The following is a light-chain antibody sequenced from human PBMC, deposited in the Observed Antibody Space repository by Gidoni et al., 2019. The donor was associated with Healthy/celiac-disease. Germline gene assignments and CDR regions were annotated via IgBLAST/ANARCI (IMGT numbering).Light chain of an antibody. J-gene: IGKJ4*01. V-gene: IGKV1-39*01. Sequence: DIQMTQSPSSLSASVGDRVTITCRASQSISSYLNWYQQKPGKAPKILIYAASSLQSGVPSRFRGSGSGTDFTLTISSLQPEDFATYYCQQSYSTPLTFXGXTKVEIK. CDR1: QSISSY. CDR2: AAS. CDR3: QQSYSTPLT.